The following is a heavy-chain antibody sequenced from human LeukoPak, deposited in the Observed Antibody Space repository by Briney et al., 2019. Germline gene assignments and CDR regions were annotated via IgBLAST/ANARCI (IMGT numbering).Heavy chain of an antibody. CDR1: GYTFTGYY. D-gene: IGHD6-19*01. CDR2: INPNSGGT. CDR3: ARIAVAVDDAFDI. V-gene: IGHV1-2*02. Sequence: GASVKVSCKASGYTFTGYYMHWVRQAPGQGLEWMGWINPNSGGTNYAQKFQGRVTMTRDTSISTAYMELSRLRSDDTAVYYCARIAVAVDDAFDIWGQGTLVTVSS. J-gene: IGHJ3*02.